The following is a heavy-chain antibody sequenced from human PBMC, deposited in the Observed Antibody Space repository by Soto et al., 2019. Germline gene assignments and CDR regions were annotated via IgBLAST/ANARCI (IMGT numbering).Heavy chain of an antibody. CDR2: IKSKTDGGTT. V-gene: IGHV3-15*01. J-gene: IGHJ5*02. Sequence: EVQLVESGGGLVKPGGSLRLSCAASGFTFSNAWMSWVRQAPGKGLEWVGRIKSKTDGGTTDYAAPVKGRFTISRDDSKNTLYLQMNSLKTEDTAVYYCTTRLGAGAGTGNWFDPWGQGTLVTVSS. D-gene: IGHD6-13*01. CDR1: GFTFSNAW. CDR3: TTRLGAGAGTGNWFDP.